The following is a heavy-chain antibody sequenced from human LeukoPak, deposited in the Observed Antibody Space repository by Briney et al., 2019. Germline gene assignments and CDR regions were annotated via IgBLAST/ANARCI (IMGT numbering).Heavy chain of an antibody. CDR1: GGSISSYY. Sequence: SETLSLTCTVSGGSISSYYWSWIRQPAGKGLEWIGRIYTSGSTNYNPSLKSRVTISVDTSKNQFSLKLSSVTAADTVVYYCAGLFDIVVVPAATGGAFDIWGQGTMVTVSS. CDR2: IYTSGST. J-gene: IGHJ3*02. CDR3: AGLFDIVVVPAATGGAFDI. V-gene: IGHV4-4*07. D-gene: IGHD2-2*01.